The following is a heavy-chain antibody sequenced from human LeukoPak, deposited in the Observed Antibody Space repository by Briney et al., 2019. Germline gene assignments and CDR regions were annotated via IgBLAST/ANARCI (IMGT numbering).Heavy chain of an antibody. Sequence: PGGSLRLSCAASGFTFSSYYMSWIRQAPGKGLEWVSFISGSGSTTYYADSVKGRFTISRDNSKNSLLLQMNSLRAEDTAIYHFAKDSVVSPTTRSNWFDLWGQGTMVTVSS. CDR1: GFTFSSYY. CDR2: ISGSGSTT. V-gene: IGHV3-23*01. D-gene: IGHD4-17*01. CDR3: AKDSVVSPTTRSNWFDL. J-gene: IGHJ5*02.